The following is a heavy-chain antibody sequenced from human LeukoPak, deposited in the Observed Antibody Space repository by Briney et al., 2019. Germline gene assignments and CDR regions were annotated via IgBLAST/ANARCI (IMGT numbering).Heavy chain of an antibody. J-gene: IGHJ1*01. V-gene: IGHV3-43*02. D-gene: IGHD3-22*01. Sequence: GSLRLSCAASGFTFDDYAMHWVRQAPGKGLEWVSLISGDGGSTYYGDSVKGRFTISRDNSKNSLYLQMNSLGTEDTALYYCAKDSSGYYYVFQHWGQGTLVTVSS. CDR2: ISGDGGST. CDR1: GFTFDDYA. CDR3: AKDSSGYYYVFQH.